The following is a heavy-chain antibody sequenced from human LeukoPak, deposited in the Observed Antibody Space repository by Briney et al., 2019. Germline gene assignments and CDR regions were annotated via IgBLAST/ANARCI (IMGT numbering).Heavy chain of an antibody. CDR1: DGSISSSSYH. CDR3: ARGRSLYNFDY. CDR2: IYYSGST. V-gene: IGHV4-39*07. D-gene: IGHD2-8*01. J-gene: IGHJ4*02. Sequence: PSETLSLTCTVSDGSISSSSYHWGWIRQPPGQGLEWIGSIYYSGSTYYNLSLKSRVTISVDTSKNQFSLKLTSVTAADTAVYYCARGRSLYNFDYWGQGTLVTVSS.